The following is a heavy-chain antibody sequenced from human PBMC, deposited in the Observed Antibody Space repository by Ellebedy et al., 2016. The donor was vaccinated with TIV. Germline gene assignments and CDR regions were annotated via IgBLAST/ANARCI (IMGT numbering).Heavy chain of an antibody. CDR2: ISGRGDIT. Sequence: GGSLRLSCAASGFTISTYATTWVRQAPGKGLEWVSSISGRGDITYYADSVKGRFTISRDSSKNTLYLQMNSLRAEDTAVYYCADYGPGRAAQYWGQGTLVIVSS. D-gene: IGHD3-10*01. J-gene: IGHJ1*01. V-gene: IGHV3-23*01. CDR3: ADYGPGRAAQY. CDR1: GFTISTYA.